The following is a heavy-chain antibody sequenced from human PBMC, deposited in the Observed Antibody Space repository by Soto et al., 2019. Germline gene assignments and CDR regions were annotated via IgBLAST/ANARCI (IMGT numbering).Heavy chain of an antibody. Sequence: QVQLVQSGAEVKKPGSSVKVSCKASGGTFSSYTISWVRQDPGQGLEWMGRIIPILGIANYAQKFQGRVTITADKSTSTAYMELSSLRSEDTAVYYCARAPRHYYCDYWGQGTLVTVSS. V-gene: IGHV1-69*02. D-gene: IGHD3-22*01. CDR3: ARAPRHYYCDY. J-gene: IGHJ4*02. CDR2: IIPILGIA. CDR1: GGTFSSYT.